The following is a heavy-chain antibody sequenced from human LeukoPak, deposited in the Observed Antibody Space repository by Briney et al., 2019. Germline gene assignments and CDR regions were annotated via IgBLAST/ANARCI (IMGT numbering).Heavy chain of an antibody. J-gene: IGHJ4*02. CDR3: ARGGKYCSSTSCPFDY. CDR1: GFTFSSYS. D-gene: IGHD2-2*01. V-gene: IGHV3-21*01. CDR2: ISSSSSYI. Sequence: KPGGSLRLSCAASGFTFSSYSMNWVRQAPGKGLEWVSSISSSSSYIYYADSVKGRFTISRDNAKNSLYLQMTSLRAEDTAVYYCARGGKYCSSTSCPFDYWGQGTLVTVSS.